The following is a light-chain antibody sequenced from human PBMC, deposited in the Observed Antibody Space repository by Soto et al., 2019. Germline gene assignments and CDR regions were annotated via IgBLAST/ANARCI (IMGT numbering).Light chain of an antibody. Sequence: SALTQPASVSGSPGQSITISCNGTSSDVGGYNYVSWYQQHPGKAPKLMIYDVSNRPSGVSNRFAGSKSGNTDSLTISGLQAEDEADYYGSSYTSSSTLYVFGTGTKVTVL. J-gene: IGLJ1*01. CDR3: SSYTSSSTLYV. CDR1: SSDVGGYNY. CDR2: DVS. V-gene: IGLV2-14*01.